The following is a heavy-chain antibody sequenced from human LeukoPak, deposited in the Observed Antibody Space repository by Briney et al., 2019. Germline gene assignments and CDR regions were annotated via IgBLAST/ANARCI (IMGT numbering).Heavy chain of an antibody. CDR3: ARQQLTHFDF. CDR2: INPNSGDT. Sequence: ASVKVSCKASGYTFTDHYIQWVRQAPGQGPEWMGWINPNSGDTNYAQKFRDRVTMTRDTSISTAYMELSSLRSDDTAVYYCARQQLTHFDFWGQGTLVSVSS. V-gene: IGHV1-2*02. J-gene: IGHJ4*02. CDR1: GYTFTDHY. D-gene: IGHD6-13*01.